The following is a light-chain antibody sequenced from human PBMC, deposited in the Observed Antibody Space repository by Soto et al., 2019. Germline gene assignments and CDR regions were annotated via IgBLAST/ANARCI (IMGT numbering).Light chain of an antibody. CDR1: HSVTSRY. J-gene: IGKJ1*01. Sequence: EIVLTQSPGTLSLSPGERATLSCRASHSVTSRYLAWYQQKPGQAPRLLIYEASIRATGIPDRFSGSGSGTEYTLTISRLEPDDFAIYYCQQYADSRTFGQGTKVEFK. V-gene: IGKV3-20*01. CDR3: QQYADSRT. CDR2: EAS.